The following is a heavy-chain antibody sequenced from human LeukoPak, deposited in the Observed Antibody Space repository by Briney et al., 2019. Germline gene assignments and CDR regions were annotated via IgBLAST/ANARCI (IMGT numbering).Heavy chain of an antibody. CDR3: ARGGDSGYDRSFDY. D-gene: IGHD5-12*01. CDR2: INHSGST. V-gene: IGHV4-34*01. CDR1: GGSFSGYY. J-gene: IGHJ4*02. Sequence: SETLSLTCAVYGGSFSGYYWSWIRQPPGKGLEWIGEINHSGSTNYNPPLKSRVTISVDTSKNQFSLKLSSVTAADTAVYYCARGGDSGYDRSFDYWGQGTLVTVSS.